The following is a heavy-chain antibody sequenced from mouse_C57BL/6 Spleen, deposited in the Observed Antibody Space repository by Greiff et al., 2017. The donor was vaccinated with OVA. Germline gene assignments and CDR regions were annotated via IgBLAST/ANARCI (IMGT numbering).Heavy chain of an antibody. CDR3: ASFMTGYFDY. D-gene: IGHD1-2*01. Sequence: VQLQQPGAELVKPGASVKLSCKASGYTFTSYWMQWVKQRPGQGLEWIGEIDPSDSYTNYNQKFKGKATLTVDTSSSTAYMQLSSLTSEDSAVYYCASFMTGYFDYWGQGTTLTVSS. CDR1: GYTFTSYW. V-gene: IGHV1-50*01. CDR2: IDPSDSYT. J-gene: IGHJ2*01.